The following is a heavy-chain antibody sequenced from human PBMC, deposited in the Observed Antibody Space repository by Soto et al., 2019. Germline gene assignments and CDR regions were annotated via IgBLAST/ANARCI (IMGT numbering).Heavy chain of an antibody. CDR1: GFTFSSYV. CDR3: AKEGREDYDFWSGYFRKTYYYYYMDV. CDR2: ISYDGSNK. Sequence: PGGSLRLSCAASGFTFSSYVMHWVRRAPGKGLEWVAVISYDGSNKYYADSVKGRFTISRDNSKNTLYLQMNSLRAENTAVYYCAKEGREDYDFWSGYFRKTYYYYYMDVWGKRTTVTVSS. J-gene: IGHJ6*03. D-gene: IGHD3-3*01. V-gene: IGHV3-30*18.